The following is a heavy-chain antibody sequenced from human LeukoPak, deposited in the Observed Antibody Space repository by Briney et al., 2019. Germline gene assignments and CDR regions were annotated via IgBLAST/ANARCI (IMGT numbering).Heavy chain of an antibody. V-gene: IGHV1-8*01. CDR1: GYTFTSYD. CDR3: ASLYDSSGYQNPFDY. Sequence: ASVKVSCKASGYTFTSYDINWVRQATGQGLEWMGWMNPNSGNTGYAQKFQGRVTMTRNTSISTAYMELSSLRSEDTAVYYCASLYDSSGYQNPFDYWGQGTLVTVSS. D-gene: IGHD3-22*01. CDR2: MNPNSGNT. J-gene: IGHJ4*02.